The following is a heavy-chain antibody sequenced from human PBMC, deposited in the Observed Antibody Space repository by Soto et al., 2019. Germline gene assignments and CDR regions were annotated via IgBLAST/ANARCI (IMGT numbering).Heavy chain of an antibody. V-gene: IGHV3-30*03. CDR1: GFTFSSYG. J-gene: IGHJ6*02. CDR2: ISYDGSNK. CDR3: ARGYSSSKNHWLYYYYYGMDV. Sequence: GGSLRLSCAASGFTFSSYGMHWVRQAPGKGLEWVAVISYDGSNKYYADSVKGRFTISRDNSKNTLYLQMNSLRAEDTAVYYCARGYSSSKNHWLYYYYYGMDVWGQGTTVTVSS. D-gene: IGHD6-13*01.